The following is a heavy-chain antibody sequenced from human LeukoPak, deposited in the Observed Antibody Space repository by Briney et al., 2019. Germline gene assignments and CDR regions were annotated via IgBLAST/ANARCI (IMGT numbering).Heavy chain of an antibody. CDR1: GFTFSSYA. D-gene: IGHD5-18*01. CDR3: TRDLTVYLDTGAFDI. Sequence: PGGSLRLSCAASGFTFSSYAMSWVRQAPGKGLEWVGFIRSKAYGGTTEYAASVKGRFTISRDDSKSIAYLQMNSLKTEDTAVYYCTRDLTVYLDTGAFDIWGQGTMVTVSS. V-gene: IGHV3-49*04. J-gene: IGHJ3*02. CDR2: IRSKAYGGTT.